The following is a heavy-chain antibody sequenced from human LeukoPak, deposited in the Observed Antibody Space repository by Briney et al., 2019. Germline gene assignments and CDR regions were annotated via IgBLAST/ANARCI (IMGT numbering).Heavy chain of an antibody. CDR1: GGSISSGGYS. CDR2: IYHSGST. Sequence: PSETLSLTCAVSGGSISSGGYSWSWIRQPPGKGLEWIGYIYHSGSTYYNPSLKSRVTISVDRSKNQFSLKLSSVTAADTAVCYCARVSRYCSSTSCYRPIDYWGQGTLVTVSS. D-gene: IGHD2-2*02. J-gene: IGHJ4*02. V-gene: IGHV4-30-2*01. CDR3: ARVSRYCSSTSCYRPIDY.